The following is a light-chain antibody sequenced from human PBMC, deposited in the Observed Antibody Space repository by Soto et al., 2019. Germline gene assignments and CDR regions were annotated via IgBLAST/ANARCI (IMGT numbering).Light chain of an antibody. CDR3: QQYETCSWT. V-gene: IGKV1-5*01. CDR1: QSVSGW. Sequence: DIQMTQSPSTLSASVGDTVTVTCRASQSVSGWLAWYQQKPGQAPKLLIYDASALPPGVPSRFSGSGSGTKFTLTIASLQSDDFATYYCQQYETCSWTFGQGTKVEI. J-gene: IGKJ1*01. CDR2: DAS.